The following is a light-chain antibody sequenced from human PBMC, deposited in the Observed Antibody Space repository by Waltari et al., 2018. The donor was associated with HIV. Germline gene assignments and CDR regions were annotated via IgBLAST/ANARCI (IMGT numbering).Light chain of an antibody. CDR3: CAYAGSTTYVI. J-gene: IGLJ2*01. CDR2: EVS. CDR1: SSDVGGYNL. Sequence: QSALTQPASVSGSPGQSIPISCPGTSSDVGGYNLVSWYQQHPGKAPKLMIYEVSKRPSGVSNRFSGSKSGNTASLTISGLQAEDEADYYCCAYAGSTTYVIFGGGTKLTVL. V-gene: IGLV2-23*02.